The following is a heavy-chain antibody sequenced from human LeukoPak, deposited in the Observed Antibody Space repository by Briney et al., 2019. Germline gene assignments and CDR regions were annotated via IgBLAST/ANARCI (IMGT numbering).Heavy chain of an antibody. CDR3: ARVLTMVRGVIINGVPARYWFDP. CDR2: ISAYNGNT. CDR1: GYTFTSYG. V-gene: IGHV1-18*01. J-gene: IGHJ5*02. D-gene: IGHD3-10*01. Sequence: GASVKVSCKASGYTFTSYGISWVRQAPGQGLEWMGWISAYNGNTNYAQKLQGRVTMTTDTSTSTAYMELRSLRSDDTAVYYCARVLTMVRGVIINGVPARYWFDPWGQGTLVTVSS.